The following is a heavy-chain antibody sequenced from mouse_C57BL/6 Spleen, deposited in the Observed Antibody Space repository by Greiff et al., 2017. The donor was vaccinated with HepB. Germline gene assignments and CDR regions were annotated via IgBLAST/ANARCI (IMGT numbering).Heavy chain of an antibody. CDR3: ARDYYGSSYVGWFAY. V-gene: IGHV1-64*01. CDR1: GYTFTGYW. D-gene: IGHD1-1*01. J-gene: IGHJ3*01. Sequence: VQLQQPGAELVKPGASVKLSCKASGYTFTGYWMHWVKQRPGQGLEWIGMIHPNSGSTNYNEKFKSKATLTVDKSSSTAYMQLSSLTSEDSAVYYCARDYYGSSYVGWFAYWGQGTLVTVSA. CDR2: IHPNSGST.